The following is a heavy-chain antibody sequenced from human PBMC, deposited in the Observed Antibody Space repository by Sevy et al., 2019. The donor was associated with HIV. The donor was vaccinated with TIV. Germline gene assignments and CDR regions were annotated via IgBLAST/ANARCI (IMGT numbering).Heavy chain of an antibody. V-gene: IGHV3-30-3*01. CDR1: GFTFSSYA. CDR3: ASDDSSGWFYSNGMDV. J-gene: IGHJ6*02. CDR2: ISYDGSNK. Sequence: GGSLRLSCAASGFTFSSYARHWVRQAPGKGLEWVAVISYDGSNKYYADSVKGRFTISRDNSKNTLYLQMNSLRAEDTAVYYCASDDSSGWFYSNGMDVWGQGTTVTVSS. D-gene: IGHD6-19*01.